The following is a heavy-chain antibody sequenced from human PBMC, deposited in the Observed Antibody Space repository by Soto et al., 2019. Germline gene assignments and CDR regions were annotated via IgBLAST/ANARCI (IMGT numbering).Heavy chain of an antibody. CDR1: GGSISSYY. V-gene: IGHV4-59*01. Sequence: PSETLSLTCTVSGGSISSYYWSWIRQPPGKGLEWIGYIYYSGSTNYNPSLKSRVTISVDTSKNQFSLKLSSVTAADTAVYYCARDPSRSGWFDDWGQGTLVTFSS. CDR2: IYYSGST. CDR3: ARDPSRSGWFDD. D-gene: IGHD6-19*01. J-gene: IGHJ5*02.